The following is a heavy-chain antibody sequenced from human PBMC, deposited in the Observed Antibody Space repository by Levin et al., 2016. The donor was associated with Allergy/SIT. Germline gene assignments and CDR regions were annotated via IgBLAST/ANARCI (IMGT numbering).Heavy chain of an antibody. CDR1: GFVFSDRW. CDR2: IKEDGSVR. D-gene: IGHD3-3*01. CDR3: ARLYGQRTIYDY. J-gene: IGHJ4*02. Sequence: GESLKISCAASGFVFSDRWMSWVRQAPGKGLEWVASIKEDGSVRRYVDSVEGRFTISRDNARDSLYLQMNSLRVEDTAMYYCARLYGQRTIYDYWGQGTLVTVSS. V-gene: IGHV3-7*03.